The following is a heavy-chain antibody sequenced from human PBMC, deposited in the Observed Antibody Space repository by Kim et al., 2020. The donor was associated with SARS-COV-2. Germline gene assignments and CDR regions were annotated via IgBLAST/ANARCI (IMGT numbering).Heavy chain of an antibody. D-gene: IGHD2-21*01. CDR2: ISYDGSNK. J-gene: IGHJ4*01. Sequence: GGSLRLSCAASGFTFSSYAMHWVRQAPGKGLEWVAVISYDGSNKYYADSVKGRFTISRDNSKNTLYLQMNSLRAEDTAVYYCARLTYPDCGGDCYSFDY. V-gene: IGHV3-30-3*01. CDR3: ARLTYPDCGGDCYSFDY. CDR1: GFTFSSYA.